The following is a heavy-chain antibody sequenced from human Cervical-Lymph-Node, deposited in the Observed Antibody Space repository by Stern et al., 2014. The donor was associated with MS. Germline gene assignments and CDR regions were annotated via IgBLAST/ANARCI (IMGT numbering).Heavy chain of an antibody. CDR3: ARHGDTSFVY. V-gene: IGHV4-59*08. CDR2: IYYIGTT. Sequence: VQLVESGPVLVKPSETLSLTCTVSGGSISSYYWSWIRQPPGQGLEWIGYIYYIGTTNYNPSLKSRVTISVDTSKNQFSLRLSSVSVADTAVYYCARHGDTSFVYWGQGTLVTISS. J-gene: IGHJ4*02. D-gene: IGHD2-21*02. CDR1: GGSISSYY.